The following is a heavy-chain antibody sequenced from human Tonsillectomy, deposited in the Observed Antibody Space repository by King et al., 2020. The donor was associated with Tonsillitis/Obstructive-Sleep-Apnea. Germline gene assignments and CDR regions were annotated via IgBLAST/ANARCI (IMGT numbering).Heavy chain of an antibody. CDR2: IYSGGST. J-gene: IGHJ4*02. CDR3: ARSPTGTTSFYFDY. V-gene: IGHV3-53*01. Sequence: VQLVESGGGLIQPGGSLRLSCAASGFSGSRNYMSWVRQAPGKGLEWVSVIYSGGSTYYADSVGGRFTISRDNSKNTLYLQMNSLRAEDTAVYYCARSPTGTTSFYFDYWGQGTLVTVSS. CDR1: GFSGSRNY. D-gene: IGHD4-17*01.